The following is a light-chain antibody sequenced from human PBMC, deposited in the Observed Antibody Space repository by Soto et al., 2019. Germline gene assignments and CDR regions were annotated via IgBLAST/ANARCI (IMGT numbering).Light chain of an antibody. CDR2: GAS. Sequence: EIVLTQSPGALSLSPGERATLSCRASQTVSDNYLAWYQQKPGQAPRLLIYGASTRATGTPDRFSGSGSGTVFTLTISRLEPEDFAVYYCQQYGGSPRVSFGGGTKVEIK. CDR3: QQYGGSPRVS. CDR1: QTVSDNY. J-gene: IGKJ4*01. V-gene: IGKV3-20*01.